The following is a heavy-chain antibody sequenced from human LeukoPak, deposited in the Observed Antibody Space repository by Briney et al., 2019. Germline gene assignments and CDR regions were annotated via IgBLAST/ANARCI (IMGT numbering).Heavy chain of an antibody. CDR1: GFTFSSYD. D-gene: IGHD3-9*01. Sequence: KAGGSLRLSCAASGFTFSSYDMSWVRQAPGKGPEWVSGISGSGGTTYYADSVKGRFTISRDNSKNTLYLQMNSLRAEDTAVYYCAKDFMIIGSSWLSLFDYWGQGTLVTVSS. CDR3: AKDFMIIGSSWLSLFDY. V-gene: IGHV3-23*01. J-gene: IGHJ4*02. CDR2: ISGSGGTT.